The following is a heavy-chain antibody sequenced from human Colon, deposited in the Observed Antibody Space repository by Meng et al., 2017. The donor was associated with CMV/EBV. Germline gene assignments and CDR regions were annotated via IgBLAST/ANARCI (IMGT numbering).Heavy chain of an antibody. Sequence: ASVKVSCKASGYTFTGYYIHWVRQAPGQGLEWMGWTNSKSGATNYAQKFLGRVTMTRDTSTTTAYMELSGLRSDDSAMYYCARDHDDYDLLTGYYGHQFYDMDVWGQGTTVTVSS. CDR1: GYTFTGYY. CDR2: TNSKSGAT. V-gene: IGHV1-2*02. J-gene: IGHJ6*02. CDR3: ARDHDDYDLLTGYYGHQFYDMDV. D-gene: IGHD3-9*01.